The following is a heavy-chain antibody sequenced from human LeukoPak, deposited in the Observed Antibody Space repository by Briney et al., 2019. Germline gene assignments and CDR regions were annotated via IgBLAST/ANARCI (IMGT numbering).Heavy chain of an antibody. J-gene: IGHJ5*02. V-gene: IGHV4-34*01. CDR3: AREGSTSPNWFDP. D-gene: IGHD2-2*01. CDR1: GGSISSYY. CDR2: INHSRST. Sequence: MSSETLSLTCTVSGGSISSYYWSWIRQPPGKGLEWIGEINHSRSTNYNPSLKSRVTISVDTSKNQFSLKLSSVTAADTAVYYCAREGSTSPNWFDPWGQGTLVTVSS.